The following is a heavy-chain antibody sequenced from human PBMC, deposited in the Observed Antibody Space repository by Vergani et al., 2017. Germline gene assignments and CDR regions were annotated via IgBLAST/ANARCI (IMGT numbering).Heavy chain of an antibody. D-gene: IGHD1-26*01. CDR3: ARDRGIVGATTGGMDV. V-gene: IGHV4-59*01. CDR2: IYYSGST. Sequence: QVQLQESCPGLVKPSETLSLTCTVSGGSISSYYWSLVPQPPGKGLEWIGYIYYSGSTNYNPSLKSRVTISVDTSKNQFSLKLSSVTAADTAVYYCARDRGIVGATTGGMDVWGQGTTVTVSS. J-gene: IGHJ6*02. CDR1: GGSISSYY.